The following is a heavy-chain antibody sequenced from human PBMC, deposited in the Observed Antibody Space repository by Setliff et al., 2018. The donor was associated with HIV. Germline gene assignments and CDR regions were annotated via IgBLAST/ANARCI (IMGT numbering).Heavy chain of an antibody. J-gene: IGHJ4*02. V-gene: IGHV4-39*01. CDR1: GGSISSSSYY. CDR3: ARREEYYDFRSGYYSYYFDY. CDR2: INFSGST. D-gene: IGHD3-3*01. Sequence: SETPSLTCTVSGGSISSSSYYWGWIRQPPGKGLEWIGSINFSGSTYYNPSLKSRVTISVDTSKNQFSLKLSSVAAADTAVYYCARREEYYDFRSGYYSYYFDYWGQGTLVTVSS.